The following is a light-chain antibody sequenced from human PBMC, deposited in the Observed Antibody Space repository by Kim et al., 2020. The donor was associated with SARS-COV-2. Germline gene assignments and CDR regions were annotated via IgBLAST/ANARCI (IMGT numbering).Light chain of an antibody. CDR1: NAKIGDNS. CDR3: ATWDDSLDGWV. Sequence: GKRVTTSCSATNAKIGDNSVYWYQHFPGTGPKLSIYTTDRRPSGVPDRFSGSKSAASASLAMSGLRSEDEADYYCATWDDSLDGWVFGGGTQLTVL. J-gene: IGLJ3*02. V-gene: IGLV1-47*01. CDR2: TTD.